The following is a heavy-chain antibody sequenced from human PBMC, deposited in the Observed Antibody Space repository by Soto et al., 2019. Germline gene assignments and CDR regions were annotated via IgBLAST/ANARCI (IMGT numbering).Heavy chain of an antibody. Sequence: SAKVSCTPSDYTFTTYGVTCSRQPPGQGLESTGWGSAYTAKTNYAQKLQGRVNMTTDTSTRAAYMELRSLRSDDTAIYFCARVAVAGTSPPPHGFDSWGQGTLVAVSS. J-gene: IGHJ5*01. CDR1: DYTFTTYG. D-gene: IGHD6-19*01. CDR2: GSAYTAKT. CDR3: ARVAVAGTSPPPHGFDS. V-gene: IGHV1-18*01.